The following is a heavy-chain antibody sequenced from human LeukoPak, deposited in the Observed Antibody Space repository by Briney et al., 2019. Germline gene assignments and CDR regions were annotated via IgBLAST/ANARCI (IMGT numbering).Heavy chain of an antibody. CDR1: GGSFSGYY. V-gene: IGHV4-34*01. J-gene: IGHJ4*02. CDR2: INHSGST. Sequence: PETLSLTCAVYGGSFSGYYWSWIRQPPGKGLEWIGEINHSGSTNYNPSLKSRVTISVDTSKNQFSLKLSSVTAADTAVYYCARGGTSRDSSGYYLYYFDYWGQGTLVTVSS. D-gene: IGHD3-22*01. CDR3: ARGGTSRDSSGYYLYYFDY.